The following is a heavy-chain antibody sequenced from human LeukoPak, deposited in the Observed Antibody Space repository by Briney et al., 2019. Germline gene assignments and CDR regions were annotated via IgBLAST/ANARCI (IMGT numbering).Heavy chain of an antibody. V-gene: IGHV3-30-3*01. CDR1: AFPFSSYT. Sequence: GRSLMLSCAASAFPFSSYTMHWVRQAPGKGLEWVTFISHDGTNQDYADSVKGRFTVSRDNSKNTAFLQMNSLRPEDTAVYYCARLLVLAATEGFEFWGQGTVVTVSS. CDR3: ARLLVLAATEGFEF. CDR2: ISHDGTNQ. D-gene: IGHD2-15*01. J-gene: IGHJ4*02.